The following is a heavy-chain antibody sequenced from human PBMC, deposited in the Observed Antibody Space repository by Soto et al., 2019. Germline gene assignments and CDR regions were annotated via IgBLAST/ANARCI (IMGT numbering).Heavy chain of an antibody. D-gene: IGHD2-15*01. J-gene: IGHJ6*02. CDR3: ARVLGYCSGGSCYSPDYYYYGMDV. Sequence: QVQLVQSGAEVKKPGSSVKVSCKASGGTFSSYAISWVRQAPGQGLEWMGGIIPIFGTANYAQKFQGRVTITADESTSTAYRELSSLRSEDTAVYYCARVLGYCSGGSCYSPDYYYYGMDVWGQGTTVTVSS. V-gene: IGHV1-69*01. CDR1: GGTFSSYA. CDR2: IIPIFGTA.